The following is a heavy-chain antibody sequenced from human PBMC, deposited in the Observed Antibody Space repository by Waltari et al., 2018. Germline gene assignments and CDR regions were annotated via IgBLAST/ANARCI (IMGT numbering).Heavy chain of an antibody. CDR1: GFTFSLYW. Sequence: EVQLVESGGGLVQPGGSLRLSCAASGFTFSLYWMHWVRQIPGKGLVWVARINGPSLTTNSADSVQGRFTISRDNAKNTLYLQMNSLTPEDTGVYYCALLRVVSVFDPFDNWGQGTLVTVSS. D-gene: IGHD2-15*01. CDR3: ALLRVVSVFDPFDN. CDR2: INGPSLTT. V-gene: IGHV3-74*01. J-gene: IGHJ4*02.